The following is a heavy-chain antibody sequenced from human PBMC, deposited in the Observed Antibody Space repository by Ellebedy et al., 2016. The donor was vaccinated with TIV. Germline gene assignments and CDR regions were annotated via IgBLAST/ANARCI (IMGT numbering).Heavy chain of an antibody. Sequence: GESLKISCKGSGYSFTSYWIAWVRQMPGKGLEWMGIIYPGDSETRYSPSFQGQATISADKSISTAYLQWSRLKASDTAMYYCARLDTQYYDFWSGFSEGWYFDLWGRGTLVTVSS. CDR2: IYPGDSET. D-gene: IGHD3-3*01. CDR3: ARLDTQYYDFWSGFSEGWYFDL. V-gene: IGHV5-51*01. CDR1: GYSFTSYW. J-gene: IGHJ2*01.